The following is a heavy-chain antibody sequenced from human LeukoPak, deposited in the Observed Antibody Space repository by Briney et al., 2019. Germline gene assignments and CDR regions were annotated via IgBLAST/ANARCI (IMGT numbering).Heavy chain of an antibody. V-gene: IGHV4-39*01. CDR1: GGSISSNSHY. Sequence: SETLSLTCSVSGGSISSNSHYWGWIRQPPGKGLEWIGHIFSSGTTYYNPSLQSRVTISADTSKNQFPLKVNSVSAADTAVYYCARRNSGWPFDWWGPGSLVTVSS. J-gene: IGHJ4*02. CDR3: ARRNSGWPFDW. CDR2: IFSSGTT. D-gene: IGHD6-19*01.